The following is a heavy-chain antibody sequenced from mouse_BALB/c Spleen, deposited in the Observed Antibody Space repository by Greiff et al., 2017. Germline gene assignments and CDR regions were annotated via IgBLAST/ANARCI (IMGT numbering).Heavy chain of an antibody. J-gene: IGHJ4*01. CDR3: ARQYGNPLYAMDY. D-gene: IGHD2-10*02. V-gene: IGHV1S29*02. Sequence: VQLQQSGAELVRPGVSVKISCKGSGYTFTDYAMHWVKQSHAKSLEWIGYIYPYNGGTGYNQKFKSKATLTVDNSSSTAYMELRSLTSEDSAVYYCARQYGNPLYAMDYWGQGTSVTVSS. CDR2: IYPYNGGT. CDR1: GYTFTDYA.